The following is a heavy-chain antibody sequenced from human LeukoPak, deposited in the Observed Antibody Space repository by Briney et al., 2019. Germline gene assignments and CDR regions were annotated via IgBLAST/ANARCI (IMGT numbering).Heavy chain of an antibody. D-gene: IGHD3-22*01. Sequence: GGSLRLSCAASGFTFSSYAMSWVRQAPGKGLEWVSAISGSGGSTYYADSVKGRFTISRDNSKNTLYLQMNSLRAEDTAVYYCAKDRVPAYYDSSGLIDYWGQGTLVTVSS. CDR2: ISGSGGST. J-gene: IGHJ4*02. CDR3: AKDRVPAYYDSSGLIDY. V-gene: IGHV3-23*01. CDR1: GFTFSSYA.